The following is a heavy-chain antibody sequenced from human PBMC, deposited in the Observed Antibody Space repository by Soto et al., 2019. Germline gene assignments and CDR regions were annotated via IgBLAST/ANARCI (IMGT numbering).Heavy chain of an antibody. V-gene: IGHV3-74*01. Sequence: PGGSLRLSCAASGFTFSSYWMHWVRQAPGKGLVWVSRINSDGSSTSYADSVKGRFTISRDNAKNTLYLQMNSLRAEDTAVYYCAGLTTVTTFDYRGQGTLVTVSS. D-gene: IGHD4-17*01. J-gene: IGHJ4*02. CDR3: AGLTTVTTFDY. CDR2: INSDGSST. CDR1: GFTFSSYW.